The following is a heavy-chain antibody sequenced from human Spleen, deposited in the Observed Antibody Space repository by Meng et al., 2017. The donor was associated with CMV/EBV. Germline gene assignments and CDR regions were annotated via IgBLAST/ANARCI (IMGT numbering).Heavy chain of an antibody. CDR1: GDSVSSDNW. J-gene: IGHJ4*02. D-gene: IGHD1-14*01. CDR2: IHHRGNT. V-gene: IGHV4-4*02. CDR3: ARAPSPYTSPLDY. Sequence: GSLRLSCAVSGDSVSSDNWWSWVRQPPGKVQEWIGEIHHRGNTNYNPSLKSRVTMSVDKSKNQVSLELTSVTAADTAVYYCARAPSPYTSPLDYWGQGRLVTVSS.